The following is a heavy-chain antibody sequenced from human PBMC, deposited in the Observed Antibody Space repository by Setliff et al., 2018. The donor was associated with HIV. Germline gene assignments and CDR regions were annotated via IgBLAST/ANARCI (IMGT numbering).Heavy chain of an antibody. V-gene: IGHV1-18*01. D-gene: IGHD6-13*01. CDR1: GYTFNNYG. CDR3: AREGVAADDDEWYFFDH. CDR2: ISGYNGNT. Sequence: ASVKVSCKASGYTFNNYGINWMRQAPGLGLEWMGWISGYNGNTNYAQKFQDRVTLTTDTSTGTVYMEVRRLRSDDTAVYFCAREGVAADDDEWYFFDHWGQGTPVTVSS. J-gene: IGHJ4*02.